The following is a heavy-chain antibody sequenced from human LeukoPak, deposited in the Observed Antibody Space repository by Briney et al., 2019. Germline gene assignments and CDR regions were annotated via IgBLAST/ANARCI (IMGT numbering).Heavy chain of an antibody. J-gene: IGHJ4*02. D-gene: IGHD6-6*01. Sequence: GRSLRLSCAASGFTFSSHGMSWVRQAPGKGLEWVSGISDTGGTTYYADSVKGRFTISRDNSKNTLYLQMNSQRAEDTAVYYCAKDLKQLANFDYWGQGTLITVSS. CDR3: AKDLKQLANFDY. V-gene: IGHV3-23*01. CDR1: GFTFSSHG. CDR2: ISDTGGTT.